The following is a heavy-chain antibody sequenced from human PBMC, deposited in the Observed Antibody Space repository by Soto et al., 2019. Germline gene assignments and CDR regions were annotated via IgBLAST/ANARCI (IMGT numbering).Heavy chain of an antibody. D-gene: IGHD3-3*01. CDR2: IIPIFGTA. Sequence: SVKVSCEASGGTFSSYAISWVRQAPGQGLEWMGGIIPIFGTANYAQKFQGRVTITADESTSTAYMELSSLRSEDTAVYYCARGPPYTIFVPYNWFDPWGQGTLVTVSS. J-gene: IGHJ5*02. V-gene: IGHV1-69*13. CDR3: ARGPPYTIFVPYNWFDP. CDR1: GGTFSSYA.